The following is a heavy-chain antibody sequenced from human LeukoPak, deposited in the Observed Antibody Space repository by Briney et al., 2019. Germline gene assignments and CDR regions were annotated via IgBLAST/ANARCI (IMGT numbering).Heavy chain of an antibody. V-gene: IGHV3-30*02. D-gene: IGHD6-19*01. CDR1: GFTFSSYG. J-gene: IGHJ4*02. CDR2: IRYDGSNK. Sequence: GGSLRLSCAASGFTFSSYGMHWVRQAPGKGLEWVAFIRYDGSNKYYADSVKGRFTISRDNSKNTLYLQMNSLRAEDTAVYYCALSSTGYSSGWTPGYFDYWGQGTLVTVSS. CDR3: ALSSTGYSSGWTPGYFDY.